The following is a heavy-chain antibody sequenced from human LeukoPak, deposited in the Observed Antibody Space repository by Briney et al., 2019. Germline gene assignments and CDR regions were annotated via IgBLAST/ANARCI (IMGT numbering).Heavy chain of an antibody. V-gene: IGHV3-23*01. J-gene: IGHJ4*02. CDR2: ISRSGGST. D-gene: IGHD5-24*01. Sequence: LPGGSLRLSCAVSGFTFSNYDMSWVRQPPGKGLEWVSFISRSGGSTYYADSVKGRFTISRDISKNTLYLQMNSLRAEDTAVYYCAKRLRDGYNSPIDYWGQGTLVTVSS. CDR1: GFTFSNYD. CDR3: AKRLRDGYNSPIDY.